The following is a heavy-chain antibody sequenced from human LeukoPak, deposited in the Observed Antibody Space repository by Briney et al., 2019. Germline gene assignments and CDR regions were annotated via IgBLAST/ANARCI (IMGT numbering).Heavy chain of an antibody. Sequence: ASVKVSCKASGYTFTGYYMHWVRQAPGQGLEWMGWINPNSGGTNYAQKFQGWVTMTRDTSISTAYMELSRLRSDDTAVYYCARGDAQNSGYGGTNDYWGQGTLVTVSS. CDR1: GYTFTGYY. D-gene: IGHD5-12*01. V-gene: IGHV1-2*04. CDR3: ARGDAQNSGYGGTNDY. CDR2: INPNSGGT. J-gene: IGHJ4*02.